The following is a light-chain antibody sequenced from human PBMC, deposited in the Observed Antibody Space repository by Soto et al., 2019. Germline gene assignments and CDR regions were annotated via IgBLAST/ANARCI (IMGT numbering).Light chain of an antibody. CDR1: QSIGNS. J-gene: IGKJ4*01. CDR2: DAF. V-gene: IGKV3-11*01. CDR3: RQRNRWPLT. Sequence: TVWTQSPATLSLSPGERATLSCKASQSIGNSLGWFQQTPGQAPRLLIDDAFNRATGIPARFTGRGSGSEFTLTICSLEPEDFGAYYCRQRNRWPLTLGGGNKVAIK.